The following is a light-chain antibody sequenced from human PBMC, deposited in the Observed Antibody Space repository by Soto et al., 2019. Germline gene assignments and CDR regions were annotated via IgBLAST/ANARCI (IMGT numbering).Light chain of an antibody. J-gene: IGKJ2*01. CDR1: QSVSSSY. CDR2: GAS. V-gene: IGKV3-20*01. CDR3: QQYGSSPGYT. Sequence: EIVLTQSPGTLSLSPGERATISCRASQSVSSSYLAWYQQKPGQAPRLLIYGASSRATGIPDRFSGSGSGTDFTLTISRLEPEDFAVYYCQQYGSSPGYTFGQGTKVDIK.